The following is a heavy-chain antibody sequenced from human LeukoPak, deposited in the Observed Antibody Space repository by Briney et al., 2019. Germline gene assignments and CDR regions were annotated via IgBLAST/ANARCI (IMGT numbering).Heavy chain of an antibody. V-gene: IGHV3-30*02. J-gene: IGHJ6*03. D-gene: IGHD6-13*01. CDR3: AREGGSSGATFDPQQQLVMAHYYYYYYMDV. CDR1: GFTFSSYG. Sequence: GGSLRLSCAASGFTFSSYGMHWVRQAPGKGLDWVAFIRYDGSYKYYADSVKGRFTISRDNSKNTLYLQMNSLRAEDTAVYYCAREGGSSGATFDPQQQLVMAHYYYYYYMDVWGKGTTVTVSS. CDR2: IRYDGSYK.